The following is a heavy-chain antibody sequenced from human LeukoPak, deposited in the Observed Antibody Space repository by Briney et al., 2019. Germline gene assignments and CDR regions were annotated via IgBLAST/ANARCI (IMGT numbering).Heavy chain of an antibody. Sequence: PGGSLRLSCAASGFTFSSYEMNWVRQAPGKGLEWVSYISSSGSTIYYADSVKGRFTISRDNAKNSLYLQMNSLRAGDTAVYYCARDVRVAGAIDYWGQGTLVTVSS. J-gene: IGHJ4*02. CDR1: GFTFSSYE. D-gene: IGHD6-19*01. V-gene: IGHV3-48*03. CDR3: ARDVRVAGAIDY. CDR2: ISSSGSTI.